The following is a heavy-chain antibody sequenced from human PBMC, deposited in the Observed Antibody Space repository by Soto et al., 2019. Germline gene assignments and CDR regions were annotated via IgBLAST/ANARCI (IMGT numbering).Heavy chain of an antibody. V-gene: IGHV1-3*05. D-gene: IGHD1-26*01. CDR3: ARSNSGSYDY. CDR2: INAANGNR. Sequence: QVQLVQSGAEEKKPGASVKVSCKASGYTFTTYAIHWVRQAPGQRLEWMGWINAANGNRKYSQKFQGRITVTRDTSASTAYMERSSLRSEDTAVYYCARSNSGSYDYWGQGTLVTVSS. J-gene: IGHJ4*02. CDR1: GYTFTTYA.